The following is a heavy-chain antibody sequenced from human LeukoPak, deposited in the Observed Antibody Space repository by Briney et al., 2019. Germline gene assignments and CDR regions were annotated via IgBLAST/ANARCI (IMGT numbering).Heavy chain of an antibody. Sequence: PGGSLRLSCAASGFTFSSYSMNWVRQGPGKGLEWVSSISSSSSYIYCADSVKGRFTISRDNAKNSLYLQMNSLRAEGTAVYYCARDSSSGSYRDWGQGTLVTVSS. J-gene: IGHJ4*02. CDR2: ISSSSSYI. CDR1: GFTFSSYS. V-gene: IGHV3-21*01. D-gene: IGHD1-26*01. CDR3: ARDSSSGSYRD.